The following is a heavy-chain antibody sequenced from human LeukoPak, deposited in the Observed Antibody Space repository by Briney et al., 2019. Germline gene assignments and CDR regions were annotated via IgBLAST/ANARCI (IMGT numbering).Heavy chain of an antibody. J-gene: IGHJ4*02. CDR2: INPNSGGT. CDR1: GYTLTELS. Sequence: GASVKVSCKVSGYTLTELSMHWVRQAPGQGLEWMGWINPNSGGTNYAQKFQGRVTMTRDTSISTAYMELSRLRSDDTAVYYCASLWAVAGDTFFYWGQGTLVTVSS. CDR3: ASLWAVAGDTFFY. V-gene: IGHV1-2*02. D-gene: IGHD6-19*01.